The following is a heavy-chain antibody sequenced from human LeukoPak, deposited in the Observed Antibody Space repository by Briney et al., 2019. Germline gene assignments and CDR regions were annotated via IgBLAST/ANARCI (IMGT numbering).Heavy chain of an antibody. V-gene: IGHV3-11*01. Sequence: GGSLRLSRAASGFTFSDYYMSWIRQAPGKGLEWLSYIYGIDSTISYAASVKGRFTISRDNAKNSLYLQMNSLRAEDTAVYYCARDAYYYDSSSYYRNAFDIWGQGTVVTVSS. CDR1: GFTFSDYY. D-gene: IGHD3-22*01. CDR2: IYGIDSTI. J-gene: IGHJ3*02. CDR3: ARDAYYYDSSSYYRNAFDI.